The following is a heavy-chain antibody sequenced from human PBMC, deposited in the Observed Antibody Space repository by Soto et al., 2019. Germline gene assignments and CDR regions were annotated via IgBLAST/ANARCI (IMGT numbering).Heavy chain of an antibody. CDR3: ARSYTAMVTYYYYYGMDV. CDR2: INAGNGNT. J-gene: IGHJ6*02. Sequence: ASVKVSCKASGYTFTSYAMHWVRQAPGQRFEWMGWINAGNGNTKYSQKFQGRVTITRDTSASTAYMELSSLRSEDTAVYYCARSYTAMVTYYYYYGMDVWGQGTTVTVSS. V-gene: IGHV1-3*01. CDR1: GYTFTSYA. D-gene: IGHD5-18*01.